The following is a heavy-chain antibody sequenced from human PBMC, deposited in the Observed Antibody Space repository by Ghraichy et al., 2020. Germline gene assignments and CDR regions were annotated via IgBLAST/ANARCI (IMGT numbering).Heavy chain of an antibody. CDR1: GFTFSSYE. CDR2: ISSSGSTI. J-gene: IGHJ4*02. V-gene: IGHV3-48*03. D-gene: IGHD3-16*01. Sequence: GGSLRLSCAASGFTFSSYEMNWVRQAPGKGLEWVSYISSSGSTIYYADSVKGRFTISRDNAKNSLYLQMNSLRAEDTAVYYCARETKITYLTYLDYWGQGTLVTVSS. CDR3: ARETKITYLTYLDY.